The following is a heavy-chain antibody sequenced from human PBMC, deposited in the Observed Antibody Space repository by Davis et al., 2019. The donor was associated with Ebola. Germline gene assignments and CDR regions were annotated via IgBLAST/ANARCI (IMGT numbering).Heavy chain of an antibody. Sequence: PGGSLRLSCALYGGSFNDYYWSWIRHSPEKGLEWFGEINYRGRTTYNPLLESRVTISIDTSKNQFSLKLRSVTAADTAVYFCARGGYCSGERCYSESNRFDSWGQGSLVTVSS. J-gene: IGHJ5*01. CDR3: ARGGYCSGERCYSESNRFDS. D-gene: IGHD2-15*01. CDR2: INYRGRT. V-gene: IGHV4-34*01. CDR1: GGSFNDYY.